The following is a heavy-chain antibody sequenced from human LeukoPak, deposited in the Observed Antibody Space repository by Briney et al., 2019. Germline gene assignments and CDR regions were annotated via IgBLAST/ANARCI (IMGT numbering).Heavy chain of an antibody. V-gene: IGHV3-21*01. J-gene: IGHJ4*02. Sequence: GRSLRLSCSASGFTFSSYGMSSARQAPGKGLEWVSSISSSSSYIYYADSVKGRFTISRDNAKNSLYLQMNSLRAEDTAVYYCARETGEYYFDYWGQGTLVTVSS. CDR3: ARETGEYYFDY. D-gene: IGHD7-27*01. CDR2: ISSSSSYI. CDR1: GFTFSSYG.